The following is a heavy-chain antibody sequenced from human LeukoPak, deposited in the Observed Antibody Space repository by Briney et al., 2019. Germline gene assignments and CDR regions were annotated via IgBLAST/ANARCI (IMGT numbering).Heavy chain of an antibody. J-gene: IGHJ3*02. Sequence: PGGSLRLSCAASGISFSNYSMNWVRQAPGKGLEWVSLISSSSRFIYYGDSVKGRFTISRDNAKKSLYLQMNSLRAEDTAVYYCARQWLANAFDIWGQGTMVTVSS. CDR2: ISSSSRFI. CDR1: GISFSNYS. D-gene: IGHD6-19*01. CDR3: ARQWLANAFDI. V-gene: IGHV3-21*01.